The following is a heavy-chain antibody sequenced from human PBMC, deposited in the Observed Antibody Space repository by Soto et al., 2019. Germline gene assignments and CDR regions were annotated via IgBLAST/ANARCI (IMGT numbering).Heavy chain of an antibody. J-gene: IGHJ4*02. D-gene: IGHD3-10*01. CDR1: GASVNSGSYY. CDR2: IYYSGST. V-gene: IGHV4-61*01. Sequence: SETLSLTCTVSGASVNSGSYYWSWIRQPPGKGLEWIGYIYYSGSTYYNPSLKSRVTILVDTSKNQFSLKLSSVTAADTAVYYCARHNYGSGSTYFDYWGQGTLVTVSS. CDR3: ARHNYGSGSTYFDY.